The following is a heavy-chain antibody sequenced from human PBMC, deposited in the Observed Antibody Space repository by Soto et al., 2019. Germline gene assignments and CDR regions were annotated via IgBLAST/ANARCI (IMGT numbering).Heavy chain of an antibody. J-gene: IGHJ4*02. V-gene: IGHV3-23*01. D-gene: IGHD6-13*01. CDR3: SKERWAAAGTPTLDY. CDR1: GFTFSSYA. Sequence: EVQLLESGGGLVQPGGSLRLSCAASGFTFSSYAMSWVRQAPGKGLEWVSAISGGTSSTYYADSVTGRFTISRDKPKDTLYLLMNSLRAEDTAVYYCSKERWAAAGTPTLDYWGQGTLVTVSS. CDR2: ISGGTSST.